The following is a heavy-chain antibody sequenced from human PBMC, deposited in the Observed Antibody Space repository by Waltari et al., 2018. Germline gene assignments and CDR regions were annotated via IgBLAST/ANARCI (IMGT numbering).Heavy chain of an antibody. Sequence: EVQLVESGGGLVQPGRSLRLSCAASGFTFDDSAMHWVRQAPGKGLEWVSGISWNSGSIGYADSVKGRFTISRDNAKNSLYLQMNSLRAEDTALYYCAKDMYGFGEPAFDIWGQGTMVTVSS. J-gene: IGHJ3*02. CDR2: ISWNSGSI. CDR3: AKDMYGFGEPAFDI. CDR1: GFTFDDSA. D-gene: IGHD3-10*01. V-gene: IGHV3-9*01.